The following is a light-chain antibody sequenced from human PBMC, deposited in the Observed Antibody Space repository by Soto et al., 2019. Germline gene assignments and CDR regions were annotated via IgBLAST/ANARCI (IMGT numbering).Light chain of an antibody. CDR3: QHKNSSPGT. Sequence: DIQMTQSPSTLPASVGDRVTITCRASQSIDSWLAWYQQKPGKAPKVMIYDASSLESGVPSRFSGSGSGTEFTLTISSLQPDDFATYYCQHKNSSPGTFGQG. CDR2: DAS. J-gene: IGKJ1*01. V-gene: IGKV1-5*01. CDR1: QSIDSW.